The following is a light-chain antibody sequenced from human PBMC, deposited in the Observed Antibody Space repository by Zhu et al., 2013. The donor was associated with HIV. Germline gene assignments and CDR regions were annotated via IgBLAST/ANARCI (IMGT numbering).Light chain of an antibody. CDR3: QQANSFPLT. CDR1: QGINSW. Sequence: DIQMTQSPSSVSASVGDRVTISCRASQGINSWLAWYQHKPGKAPKLLIYSVSNLESGVPSRFSGTGSGTEFTLTISSLQPEDFASYYCQQANSFPLTFGGGTKVEIK. V-gene: IGKV1-12*01. CDR2: SVS. J-gene: IGKJ4*01.